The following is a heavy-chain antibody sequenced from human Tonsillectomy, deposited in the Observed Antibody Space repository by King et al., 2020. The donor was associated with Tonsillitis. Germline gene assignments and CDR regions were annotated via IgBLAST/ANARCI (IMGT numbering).Heavy chain of an antibody. V-gene: IGHV2-70*11. J-gene: IGHJ6*03. Sequence: TLKESGPALVKPTQTLTLTCTFSGFSRVTSEVCISWIRQPPGKALEWLARIHWDDDKYYSTSLKTRLTISKDTSKNQVVLTMTNMDPVDTATYYCARNPCSPQYNYNYMDVWGKGTAVTVSS. CDR3: ARNPCSPQYNYNYMDV. CDR2: IHWDDDK. CDR1: GFSRVTSEVC. D-gene: IGHD6-13*01.